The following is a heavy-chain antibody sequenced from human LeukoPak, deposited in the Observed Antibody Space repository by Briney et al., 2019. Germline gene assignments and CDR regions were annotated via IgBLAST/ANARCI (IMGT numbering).Heavy chain of an antibody. Sequence: SETLSLTCAVYGGSFSGYYWSWIRQPPGKGLEWIGEINHSGSTNYNPSLKSRVTISVDTSRNQFSLRLNSVTAADTAVYYCARGLHSTGWYYLDYWGQGTLVTVSS. J-gene: IGHJ4*02. CDR1: GGSFSGYY. CDR2: INHSGST. D-gene: IGHD6-19*01. CDR3: ARGLHSTGWYYLDY. V-gene: IGHV4-34*01.